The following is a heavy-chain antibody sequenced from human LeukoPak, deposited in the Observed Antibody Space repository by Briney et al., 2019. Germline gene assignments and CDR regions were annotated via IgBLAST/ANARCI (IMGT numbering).Heavy chain of an antibody. Sequence: ASVKVSCKASGYTFTGYYMHWVRQAPGQGLEWMGRINPNSGGTNYAQKFQGRVTMTRDTSISTAYMELSRLTSDDTAVYYCARMADTVVVPAAIVYYFDYWGQGTLVTVSS. CDR3: ARMADTVVVPAAIVYYFDY. D-gene: IGHD2-2*01. J-gene: IGHJ4*02. CDR2: INPNSGGT. V-gene: IGHV1-2*06. CDR1: GYTFTGYY.